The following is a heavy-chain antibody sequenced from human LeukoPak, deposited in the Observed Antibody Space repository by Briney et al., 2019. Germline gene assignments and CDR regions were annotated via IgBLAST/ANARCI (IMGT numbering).Heavy chain of an antibody. CDR1: GDSVSSGNYF. Sequence: SQTLPLTCTVSGDSVSSGNYFWSWIRQHPGQGLEWIGHIYYSGSTYYNPSLKSRVTISVDTSKNQFSLKLSSVTAADTAVYYCARGAYYYDSSGYYYANWFDPWGQGTLVTVSS. CDR3: ARGAYYYDSSGYYYANWFDP. V-gene: IGHV4-31*03. D-gene: IGHD3-22*01. CDR2: IYYSGST. J-gene: IGHJ5*02.